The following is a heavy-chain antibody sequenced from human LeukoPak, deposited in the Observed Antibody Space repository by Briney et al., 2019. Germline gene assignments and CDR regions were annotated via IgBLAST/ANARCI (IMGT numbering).Heavy chain of an antibody. CDR1: GFTFSNSD. J-gene: IGHJ4*02. D-gene: IGHD1-1*01. CDR3: AIDPNWESGY. CDR2: ISASGTSP. V-gene: IGHV3-23*01. Sequence: PGGSLGLSCAASGFTFSNSDMNWVRQAPGKGLEWVSAISASGTSPAYADSVKGRFTISRDNSKNMVFLQMNSLRAEDTALYYCAIDPNWESGYWGQGTLVTVSS.